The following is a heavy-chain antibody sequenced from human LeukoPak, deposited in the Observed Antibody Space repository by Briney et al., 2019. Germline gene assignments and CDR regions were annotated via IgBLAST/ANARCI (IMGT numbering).Heavy chain of an antibody. Sequence: SETLSLTCAVYGGSSFDYYWSWIRQPPGKGLEWIGEINHSGSTNYNPSLKSRVTISVDTSKNQFSLKLSSVTAADTAVYYCARVQDFDTSGYYLGYWGQGTLVTVSS. CDR1: GGSSFDYY. CDR2: INHSGST. V-gene: IGHV4-34*01. D-gene: IGHD3-22*01. J-gene: IGHJ4*02. CDR3: ARVQDFDTSGYYLGY.